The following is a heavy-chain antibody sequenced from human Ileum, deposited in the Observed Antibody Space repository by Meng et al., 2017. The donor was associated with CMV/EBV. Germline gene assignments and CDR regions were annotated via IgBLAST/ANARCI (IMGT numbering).Heavy chain of an antibody. J-gene: IGHJ4*02. V-gene: IGHV4-4*07. CDR1: GGSISTYY. CDR3: AREENTVNQFEY. CDR2: INAGGST. D-gene: IGHD4-17*01. Sequence: HLQEDGPGLVKPSETLSLTCAVYGGSISTYYWTWVRQPAGKGLEWIGRINAGGSTNDNPSLKSRVTMSVDTSKNQFSLKVTSVTAADTAVYYCAREENTVNQFEYWGQGTLVTVSS.